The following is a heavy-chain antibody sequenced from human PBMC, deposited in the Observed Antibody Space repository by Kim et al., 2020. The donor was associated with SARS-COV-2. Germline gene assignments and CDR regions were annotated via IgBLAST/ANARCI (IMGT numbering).Heavy chain of an antibody. CDR2: IPINGGT. CDR3: SSEEINPNYYYGMDV. V-gene: IGHV4-39*02. CDR1: GGSITRNNFF. Sequence: SETLSLTCSVSGGSITRNNFFWNWIRQPPGKGLEWIGGIPINGGTSYIPSLKNRVIISLETSKNQFSLKLKSVTAAATAVYYGSSEEINPNYYYGMDVWG. J-gene: IGHJ6*01.